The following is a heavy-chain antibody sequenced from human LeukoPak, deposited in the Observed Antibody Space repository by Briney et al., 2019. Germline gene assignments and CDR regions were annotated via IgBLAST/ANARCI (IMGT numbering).Heavy chain of an antibody. CDR3: AREAYYGSGSGAFGI. CDR1: GFTFSSYA. D-gene: IGHD3-10*01. V-gene: IGHV3-30*04. J-gene: IGHJ3*02. CDR2: ISYDVSNK. Sequence: PGGSLRLSCAASGFTFSSYAMRWVRHAPGKGLEWVAAISYDVSNKYCADSVKGRFTISRDNSKNTLYLQMNSLRAEDTAVYYCAREAYYGSGSGAFGIWGQGTMVTVSS.